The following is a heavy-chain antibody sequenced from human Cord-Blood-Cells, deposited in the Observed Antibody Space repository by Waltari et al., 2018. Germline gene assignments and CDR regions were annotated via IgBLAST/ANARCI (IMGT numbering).Heavy chain of an antibody. D-gene: IGHD2-2*02. CDR2: INQSGSP. Sequence: QVQLQQWGAGLLKPSETLSLTCAVYGGSFSGYYWSWIRQPPGKGLGWIGEINQSGSPNYNPSRKSRVTISVYTSKNQFSLNLSSVTAADTAVYYCARGYCSSTSCYSSSWYFDYWGQGTLVTVSS. J-gene: IGHJ4*02. V-gene: IGHV4-34*01. CDR3: ARGYCSSTSCYSSSWYFDY. CDR1: GGSFSGYY.